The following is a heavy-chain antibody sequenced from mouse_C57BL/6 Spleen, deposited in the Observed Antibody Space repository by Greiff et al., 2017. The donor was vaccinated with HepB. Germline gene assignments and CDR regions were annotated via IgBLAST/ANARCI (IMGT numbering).Heavy chain of an antibody. V-gene: IGHV3-6*01. CDR1: GYSITSCYY. CDR3: ARERVIYYDYDGLYYFDC. J-gene: IGHJ2*01. D-gene: IGHD2-4*01. CDR2: ISYDGSN. Sequence: DVKLQESGPGLVKPSQSLSLTCSVTGYSITSCYYWNWIRQFPGNKLEWMGYISYDGSNNYNPSLKNRISITRDTSKNQLFLKLNSVTTEDTATYYCARERVIYYDYDGLYYFDCWGQGTTLTVSS.